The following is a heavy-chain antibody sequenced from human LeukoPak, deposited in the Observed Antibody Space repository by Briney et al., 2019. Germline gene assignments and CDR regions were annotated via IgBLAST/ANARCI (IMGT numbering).Heavy chain of an antibody. Sequence: SETLSLTCAVSGGSISGGGYSWSWIRQPPGKGLEWIGYIYHSGSTHYNPSLKSRVTISVDRSKNQFSLKLSSVTAADTAVYYCARAYNWNDGGYYFDYWGQGTLVTVSS. CDR3: ARAYNWNDGGYYFDY. D-gene: IGHD1-20*01. CDR2: IYHSGST. J-gene: IGHJ4*02. V-gene: IGHV4-30-2*01. CDR1: GGSISGGGYS.